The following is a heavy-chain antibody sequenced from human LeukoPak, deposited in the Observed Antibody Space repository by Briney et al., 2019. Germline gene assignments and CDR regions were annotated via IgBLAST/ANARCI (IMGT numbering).Heavy chain of an antibody. J-gene: IGHJ4*02. CDR2: IYSGGDT. CDR1: GFTVSSNY. Sequence: GGSLRLSCAASGFTVSSNYMTWVRQAPGKGLEWVSVIYSGGDTYYADSVKGRFTISRDNSKNTLYLQVNSLRTEDTAVYYCARRSGEGYFDCWGQGTLVTVSS. CDR3: ARRSGEGYFDC. D-gene: IGHD1-26*01. V-gene: IGHV3-66*01.